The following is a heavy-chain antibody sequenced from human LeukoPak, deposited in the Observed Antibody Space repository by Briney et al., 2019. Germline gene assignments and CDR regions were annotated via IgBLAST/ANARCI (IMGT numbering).Heavy chain of an antibody. D-gene: IGHD3-22*01. CDR1: GGSISSYY. Sequence: SETLSLTCTVSGGSISSYYWSWIRQPPGKGLEWIGYIYYSGSTNYNPSLKSRVTISVDTSKNQFSLKLSSVTAADTAVYYCARDHEDYYDSSGYYSWFDPWGQGTLVTVSS. CDR3: ARDHEDYYDSSGYYSWFDP. V-gene: IGHV4-59*01. CDR2: IYYSGST. J-gene: IGHJ5*02.